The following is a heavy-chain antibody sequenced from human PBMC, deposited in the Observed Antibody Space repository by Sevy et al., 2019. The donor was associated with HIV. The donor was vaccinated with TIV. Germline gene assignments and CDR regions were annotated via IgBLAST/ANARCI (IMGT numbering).Heavy chain of an antibody. CDR3: ARAPPVRSGDDSLNWFDP. CDR1: GGSISAYY. D-gene: IGHD5-12*01. Sequence: GSVRLSCTVFGGSISAYYWSWIRQPPGKGLEYIGYIYYTGSTNYNPSLKSRVTISVDTSKNQFSLRLTSATAADTAIYYCARAPPVRSGDDSLNWFDPWGQGTLVTVSS. CDR2: IYYTGST. V-gene: IGHV4-59*01. J-gene: IGHJ5*02.